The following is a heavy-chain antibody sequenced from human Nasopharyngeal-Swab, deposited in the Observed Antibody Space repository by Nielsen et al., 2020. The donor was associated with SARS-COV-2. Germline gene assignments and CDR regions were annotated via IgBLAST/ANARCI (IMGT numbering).Heavy chain of an antibody. J-gene: IGHJ4*02. D-gene: IGHD5-18*01. V-gene: IGHV4-30-2*04. CDR3: ATASGYSYGLDFDY. Sequence: WIRQPPGKGLEWIGYIYYSGSTYYNPSLKSRVTISVDTSKNQFSLKLSSVTAADTAVYYCATASGYSYGLDFDYWGQGTLVTASS. CDR2: IYYSGST.